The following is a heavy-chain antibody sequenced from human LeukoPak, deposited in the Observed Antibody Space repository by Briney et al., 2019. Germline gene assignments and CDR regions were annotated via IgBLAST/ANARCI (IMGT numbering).Heavy chain of an antibody. V-gene: IGHV3-23*01. CDR2: IISGGST. Sequence: PGGSLRLSCAAAGFIVSSYAMTWVRQAPGQGLEWVSGIISGGSTYYADSVKGRLTISRDNSKNTLYVQMNSLRAEDTAVYYCAKSVSSGSYYNNDYWGQGTLVTVSS. J-gene: IGHJ4*02. CDR3: AKSVSSGSYYNNDY. D-gene: IGHD3-10*01. CDR1: GFIVSSYA.